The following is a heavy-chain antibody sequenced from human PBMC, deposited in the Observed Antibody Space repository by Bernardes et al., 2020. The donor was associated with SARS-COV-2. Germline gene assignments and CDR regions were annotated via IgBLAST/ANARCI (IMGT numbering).Heavy chain of an antibody. CDR3: ASVSPWDGSGITFDY. V-gene: IGHV4-59*08. CDR2: ISYNVHT. D-gene: IGHD3-10*01. CDR1: GVSINDFY. J-gene: IGHJ4*02. Sequence: SETLSLTCSVSGVSINDFYWTWIRQPPGKGLEWIGYISYNVHTNYSPSLERRVTISVDKSRNQFSLKLSSVTAADTAVYYCASVSPWDGSGITFDYWGQGALVTVSS.